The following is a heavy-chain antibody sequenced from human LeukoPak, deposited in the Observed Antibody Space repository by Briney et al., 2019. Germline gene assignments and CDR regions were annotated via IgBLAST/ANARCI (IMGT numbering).Heavy chain of an antibody. CDR3: AKALSGSFDY. CDR1: GFTFSSYG. J-gene: IGHJ4*02. V-gene: IGHV3-30*18. D-gene: IGHD3-10*01. CDR2: ISYDGSNK. Sequence: GGSLRLSCAASGFTFSSYGMPGAAQAPGKGLEWVAVISYDGSNKYYADSVKGRFTISRDNSKNTLYLQMNSLRAEDTAVYYCAKALSGSFDYWGQGTLVTVSS.